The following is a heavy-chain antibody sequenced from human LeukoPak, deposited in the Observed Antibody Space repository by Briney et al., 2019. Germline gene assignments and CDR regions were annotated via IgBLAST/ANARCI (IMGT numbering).Heavy chain of an antibody. V-gene: IGHV1-18*01. D-gene: IGHD3-3*01. CDR2: ISAYNSNT. Sequence: ASLKGSCKASGYTFTSYGISWVRQPPGQGLEWMGWISAYNSNTNYAKKLQGRVTMTTDTSTSTAYMELRSLRSDDTAVYYCARDGRYDFWSGYYTGGDPDYWGQGTLVTVSS. CDR1: GYTFTSYG. CDR3: ARDGRYDFWSGYYTGGDPDY. J-gene: IGHJ4*02.